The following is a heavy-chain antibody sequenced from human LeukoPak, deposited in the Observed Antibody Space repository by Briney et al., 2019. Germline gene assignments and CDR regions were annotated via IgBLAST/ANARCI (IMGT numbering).Heavy chain of an antibody. CDR2: INPNSGGT. CDR1: GYTLTELS. Sequence: GASVKVSCKVSGYTLTELSMHWMRQAPGQGLEWMGWINPNSGGTNYAQKFQGRVTMTRDTSISTAYMELSRLRSDDTAVYYCARGYPDYYFDYWGQGTLVTVSS. V-gene: IGHV1-2*02. J-gene: IGHJ4*02. D-gene: IGHD1-14*01. CDR3: ARGYPDYYFDY.